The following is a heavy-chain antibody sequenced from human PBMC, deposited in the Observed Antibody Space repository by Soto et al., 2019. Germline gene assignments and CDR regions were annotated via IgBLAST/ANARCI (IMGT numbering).Heavy chain of an antibody. CDR3: AAGEASSRNLAPYYLDF. D-gene: IGHD6-13*01. CDR2: IHYSGTT. J-gene: IGHJ4*02. CDR1: GGSMRNYF. Sequence: SETLSLTCSVSGGSMRNYFWTWIRQPPGKGLEWIGYIHYSGTTSFFPSYNPSLRSRVTISEDTSKNQFSLKLLSVTTADTAVYFCAAGEASSRNLAPYYLDFWGKGTLVTVSS. V-gene: IGHV4-59*01.